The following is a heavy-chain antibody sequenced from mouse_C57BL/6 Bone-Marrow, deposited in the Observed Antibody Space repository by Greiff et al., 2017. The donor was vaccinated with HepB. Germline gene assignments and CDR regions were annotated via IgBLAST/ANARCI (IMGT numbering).Heavy chain of an antibody. CDR3: ARDHNAWFAY. CDR1: GFTFSSYA. CDR2: ISDGGSYT. Sequence: EVKLVESGGGLVKPGGSLKLSCAASGFTFSSYAMSWVRQTPEKRLEWVATISDGGSYTYYPDNVKGRFTISRDNAKNNLYLQMSHLKSEDTAMYYCARDHNAWFAYWGQGTLVTVSA. V-gene: IGHV5-4*01. J-gene: IGHJ3*01.